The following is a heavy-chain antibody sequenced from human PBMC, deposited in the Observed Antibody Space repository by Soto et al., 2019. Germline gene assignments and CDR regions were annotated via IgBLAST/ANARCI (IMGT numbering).Heavy chain of an antibody. CDR1: GGSISSGVYY. Sequence: SETLSHTWTVSGGSISSGVYYWIGIRQHPGKGLDWIGYIYYSGSTYYNPSLKSRVTISVDTSKNQFSLKLSSVTAADTAVYYCARAGITMVRGVIIRSSGMDVWGQGTTVTVSS. J-gene: IGHJ6*02. CDR3: ARAGITMVRGVIIRSSGMDV. D-gene: IGHD3-10*01. V-gene: IGHV4-31*02. CDR2: IYYSGST.